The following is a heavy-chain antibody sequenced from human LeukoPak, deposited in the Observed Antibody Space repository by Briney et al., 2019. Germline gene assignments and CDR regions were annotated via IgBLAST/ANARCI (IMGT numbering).Heavy chain of an antibody. CDR3: ARGRRLYGSGSYYRPNWFDP. D-gene: IGHD3-10*01. J-gene: IGHJ5*02. CDR1: GGSFSGYY. V-gene: IGHV4-34*01. Sequence: PSETLSLTCAVYGGSFSGYYWSWIRQPPGKGLEWIGEINHSGSTNYNPSPKSRVTISVDTSKNQFSLKLSSVTAADTAVYYCARGRRLYGSGSYYRPNWFDPWGQGTLVTVSS. CDR2: INHSGST.